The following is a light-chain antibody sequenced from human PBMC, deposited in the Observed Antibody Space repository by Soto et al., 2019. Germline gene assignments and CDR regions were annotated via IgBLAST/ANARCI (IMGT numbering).Light chain of an antibody. CDR3: QQCRNWPLT. J-gene: IGKJ4*01. V-gene: IGKV3-15*01. Sequence: EIVMTQSPATLSASPGEGATLSCKAGQTVYNNLAWYQQRPGQPPRLLIYDASTRATGISARFSGSGYGTEFTLTISSLQSEDFAVYFCQQCRNWPLTFGGGTKVESK. CDR1: QTVYNN. CDR2: DAS.